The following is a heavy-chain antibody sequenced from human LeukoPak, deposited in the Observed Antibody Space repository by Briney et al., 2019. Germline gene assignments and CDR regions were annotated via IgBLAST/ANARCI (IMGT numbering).Heavy chain of an antibody. CDR3: ARRQFNYYGSGSYPI. Sequence: SETLSLTCAVYGGSFSGYYWSWIRQPPGKGLEWIGEINHSGSTNYNPSLKSRVTISVDTSKNQFSLKLSSVTAADTAVYYCARRQFNYYGSGSYPIWGQGTLVTVSS. J-gene: IGHJ4*02. D-gene: IGHD3-10*01. CDR1: GGSFSGYY. CDR2: INHSGST. V-gene: IGHV4-34*01.